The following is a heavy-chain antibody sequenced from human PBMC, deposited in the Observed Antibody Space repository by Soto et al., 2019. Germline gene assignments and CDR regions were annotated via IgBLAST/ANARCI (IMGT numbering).Heavy chain of an antibody. CDR3: ARDIVVAGGWFDP. J-gene: IGHJ5*02. D-gene: IGHD2-15*01. V-gene: IGHV4-31*03. CDR2: IYYSGST. CDR1: GGSISSGGYY. Sequence: QVQLQESGPGLVKPSQTLSLTCTVSGGSISSGGYYWSWLRQHPGKGLEWIGYIYYSGSTYYNPSLNSRVTISVDTSKHQFSRKLSSVTAADTAVYYCARDIVVAGGWFDPWGQGTLVTVSS.